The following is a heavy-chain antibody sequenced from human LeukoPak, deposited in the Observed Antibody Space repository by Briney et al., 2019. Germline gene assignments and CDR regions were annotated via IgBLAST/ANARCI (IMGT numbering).Heavy chain of an antibody. D-gene: IGHD2-2*01. V-gene: IGHV4-4*02. CDR1: GGSISSSNW. J-gene: IGHJ3*02. CDR3: ARGVVVVPAAIKAFDI. CDR2: IYHSGST. Sequence: SSGTLSLTCAVSGGSISSSNWWSWVRQPPGKGLERIGEIYHSGSTNYNPSLKSRVTISVDKSKNQFSLKLSSVTAADTAVYYCARGVVVVPAAIKAFDIWGQGTMVTVSS.